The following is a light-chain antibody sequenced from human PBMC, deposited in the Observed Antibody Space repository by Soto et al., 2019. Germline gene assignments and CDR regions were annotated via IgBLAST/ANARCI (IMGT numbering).Light chain of an antibody. Sequence: DSQMTQSPSSLSASVGDRVTITCRASQSVNRYLNWYQQKPGKAPKLLISSASSLQGGVPSRFSGSGSGTEFTLTIVGLQPDDLATYFCQQSDTTPWAFGQGTKVEI. CDR3: QQSDTTPWA. J-gene: IGKJ1*01. V-gene: IGKV1-39*01. CDR1: QSVNRY. CDR2: SAS.